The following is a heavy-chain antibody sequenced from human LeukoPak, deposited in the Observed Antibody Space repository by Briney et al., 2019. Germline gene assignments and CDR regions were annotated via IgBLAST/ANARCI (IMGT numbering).Heavy chain of an antibody. V-gene: IGHV1-46*01. D-gene: IGHD4-17*01. CDR3: ARNPVTTKYFDY. J-gene: IGHJ4*02. CDR1: GYTFTSYY. CDR2: INPSGGST. Sequence: ASVKVSCKASGYTFTSYYMHWVRQAPGQGLEWMGIINPSGGSTRYAQKFQGRVTMTRDTSTSKVYMELSSLRSEDTAVYYCARNPVTTKYFDYWGQGTLVTVSS.